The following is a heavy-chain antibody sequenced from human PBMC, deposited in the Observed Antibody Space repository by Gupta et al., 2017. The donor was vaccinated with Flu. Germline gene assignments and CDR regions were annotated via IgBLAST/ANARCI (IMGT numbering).Heavy chain of an antibody. CDR2: ISTSSSYI. CDR3: ARETVTDDY. Sequence: MNWVRQTPGKGLEWVSSISTSSSYISYADSVKGRFTISRDNAKNLLFLQMNSLRAEDTAVYYCARETVTDDYWGQGTLVTVSS. J-gene: IGHJ4*02. D-gene: IGHD2-21*02. V-gene: IGHV3-21*06.